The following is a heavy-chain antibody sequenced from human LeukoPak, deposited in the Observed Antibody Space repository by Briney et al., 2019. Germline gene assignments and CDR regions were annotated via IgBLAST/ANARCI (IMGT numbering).Heavy chain of an antibody. J-gene: IGHJ4*02. Sequence: ASVKVSCKASGYTFTTYAMHWVRQAPGQRLEWMGWINIGNGNTRYSQRLQGRVTITRDTSASIAYMELSSLRSEDTAVYYCARDGIGAAIDYWGQGPLVTVSS. CDR2: INIGNGNT. D-gene: IGHD5-18*01. CDR1: GYTFTTYA. CDR3: ARDGIGAAIDY. V-gene: IGHV1-3*04.